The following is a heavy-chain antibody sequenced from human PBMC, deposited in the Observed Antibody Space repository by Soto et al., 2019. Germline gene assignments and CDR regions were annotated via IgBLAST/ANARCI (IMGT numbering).Heavy chain of an antibody. CDR1: GGSLSSSSYY. D-gene: IGHD2-2*01. J-gene: IGHJ5*02. Sequence: RSLTCTVSGGSLSSSSYYWGWIRQPPGKGLEWIGSIYYSGSTYYNPSLKSRVTISVDTSKNQFSLKLSSVTAADTAVYYCARHEGYCSSTSCHPPFDPWGQGTLVTVSS. CDR2: IYYSGST. V-gene: IGHV4-39*01. CDR3: ARHEGYCSSTSCHPPFDP.